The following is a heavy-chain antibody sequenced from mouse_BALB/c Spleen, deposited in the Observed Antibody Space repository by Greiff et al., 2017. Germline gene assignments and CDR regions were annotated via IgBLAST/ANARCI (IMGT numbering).Heavy chain of an antibody. CDR1: GYSITSDYA. CDR2: ISYSGST. D-gene: IGHD2-2*01. Sequence: EVKLMESGPGLVKPSQSLSLTCTVTGYSITSDYAWNWIRQFPGNKLEWMGYISYSGSTSYNPSLKSRISITRDTSKNQFFLQLNSVTTEDTATYYCAENGSWFAYWGQGTLVTVSA. CDR3: AENGSWFAY. J-gene: IGHJ3*01. V-gene: IGHV3-2*02.